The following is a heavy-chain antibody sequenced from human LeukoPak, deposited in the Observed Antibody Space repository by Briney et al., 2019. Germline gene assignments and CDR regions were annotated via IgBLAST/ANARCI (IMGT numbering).Heavy chain of an antibody. D-gene: IGHD2-8*01. CDR2: ISTRGTTI. J-gene: IGHJ4*02. V-gene: IGHV3-11*01. CDR3: ARDRGYCTNGVCYLYHFDY. Sequence: PGGSLRLSCADSGFTFSDYYMSWIRQAPGKGLEWVSYISTRGTTIYYADSVKGRFTISRDNAKSSLYLQMNSLRADDTAVYYCARDRGYCTNGVCYLYHFDYWGQGTLVTVSS. CDR1: GFTFSDYY.